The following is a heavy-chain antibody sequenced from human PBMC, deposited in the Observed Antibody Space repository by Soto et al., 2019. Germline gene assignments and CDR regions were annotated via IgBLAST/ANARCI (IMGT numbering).Heavy chain of an antibody. D-gene: IGHD3-10*01. V-gene: IGHV4-59*01. CDR3: AASRSYCLDY. J-gene: IGHJ4*02. CDR2: IYYSGST. CDR1: GGSNLRYH. Sequence: ETLTLGFMLAGGSNLRYHWSWIRQPPGKGLEWIGYIYYSGSTNYNPSLKGRFTISRDNAKNFLYLQMNSLRAEDTALYYCAASRSYCLDYWGQGTLVTVSS.